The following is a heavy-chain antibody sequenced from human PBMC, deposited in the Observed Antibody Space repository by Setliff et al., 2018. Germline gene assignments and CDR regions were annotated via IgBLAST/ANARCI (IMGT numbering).Heavy chain of an antibody. CDR2: IYPGDSDT. J-gene: IGHJ5*02. Sequence: GESLKISCKGSGYSFTSYWIGWVRQMPGKGLEWMGIIYPGDSDTRYSPSFQGQVTISADKSISTAYLQWSSLKASDIAMYYCARTRSVILNWFDPWGQGTLVTVSS. CDR3: ARTRSVILNWFDP. CDR1: GYSFTSYW. D-gene: IGHD4-4*01. V-gene: IGHV5-51*01.